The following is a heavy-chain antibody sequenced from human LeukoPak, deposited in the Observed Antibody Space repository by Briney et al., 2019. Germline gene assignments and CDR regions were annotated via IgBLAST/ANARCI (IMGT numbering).Heavy chain of an antibody. J-gene: IGHJ4*02. D-gene: IGHD1-26*01. CDR3: AIGFGEWELPDY. CDR2: IYYSGST. CDR1: GGSISSYY. V-gene: IGHV4-59*01. Sequence: SETLSLTCTVSGGSISSYYWSWIRQPPGKGLEWIGYIYYSGSTNYSPSLKSRVTISVDTSKNQFSLKLSSVTAADTAVYYCAIGFGEWELPDYWGQGTLVTVSS.